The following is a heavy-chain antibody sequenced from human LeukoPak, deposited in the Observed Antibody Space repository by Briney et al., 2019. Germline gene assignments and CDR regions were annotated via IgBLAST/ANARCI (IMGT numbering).Heavy chain of an antibody. V-gene: IGHV4-61*02. CDR3: ARGWSGFDPFDY. CDR1: GGSISSGSYY. J-gene: IGHJ4*02. D-gene: IGHD3-3*01. CDR2: IYTSGST. Sequence: PSQTLSLTCTVSGGSISSGSYYWSWIRQPAGKGLEWIGRIYTSGSTNYNPSLKSRVTISIDTSKNQFSLKLCSVTAADTAVYYCARGWSGFDPFDYWGQGTLVTVSS.